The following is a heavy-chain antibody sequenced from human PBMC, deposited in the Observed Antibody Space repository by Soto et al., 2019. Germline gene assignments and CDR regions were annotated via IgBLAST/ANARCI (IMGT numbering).Heavy chain of an antibody. CDR2: INPNSGGT. CDR3: ARGWRVRGVIRYYYYGMDV. V-gene: IGHV1-2*02. D-gene: IGHD3-10*01. Sequence: ASVKVSCKASGYTFTGYYMHWVRQAPGQGLEWMGWINPNSGGTNYAQKFQGRVTMTRDTSISTAYMELSRLRSDDTAVYYCARGWRVRGVIRYYYYGMDVWGQGTTVTVSS. J-gene: IGHJ6*02. CDR1: GYTFTGYY.